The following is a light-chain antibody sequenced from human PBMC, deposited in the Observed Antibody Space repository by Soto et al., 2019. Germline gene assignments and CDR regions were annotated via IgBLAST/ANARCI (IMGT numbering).Light chain of an antibody. J-gene: IGKJ4*01. V-gene: IGKV3-20*01. Sequence: ESVFTQAPSTRTLAAVKRAALSRGASQSVSSTFLTWCQQKPGQAPRLLIYGASSRATGIPDRFSGSGSGTYFTLAISILEPEDFAVYYCQQYANSRLTFGGGTKVDIK. CDR1: QSVSSTF. CDR2: GAS. CDR3: QQYANSRLT.